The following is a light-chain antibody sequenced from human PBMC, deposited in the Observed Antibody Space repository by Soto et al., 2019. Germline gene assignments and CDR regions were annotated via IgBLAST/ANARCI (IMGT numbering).Light chain of an antibody. CDR3: QESYTTYAVT. CDR1: ENIDNY. CDR2: ATS. J-gene: IGKJ4*01. V-gene: IGKV1-39*01. Sequence: DIQMTQSPSSLSASLGDRVTLTCWASENIDNYLNWYQQKQGEAPKLLIYATSTLQSGVPSRFSGSGSGTEFTLTISSLQAEDFATYFCQESYTTYAVTFGGGTKVDIK.